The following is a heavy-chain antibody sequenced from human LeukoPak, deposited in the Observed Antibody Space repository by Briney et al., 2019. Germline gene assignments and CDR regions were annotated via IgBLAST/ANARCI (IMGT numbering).Heavy chain of an antibody. CDR3: AREGRVIVGATGYFDY. CDR2: ISYDGSNK. J-gene: IGHJ4*02. D-gene: IGHD1-26*01. CDR1: GFTFSSYG. V-gene: IGHV3-30*04. Sequence: PGRSLRLSCAASGFTFSSYGMHWVRQAPGKGLEWVAVISYDGSNKYYADSVKGRFTISRDNSKNTLYLQMNSLRAEDTAVYYCAREGRVIVGATGYFDYWGQGTLVTVSS.